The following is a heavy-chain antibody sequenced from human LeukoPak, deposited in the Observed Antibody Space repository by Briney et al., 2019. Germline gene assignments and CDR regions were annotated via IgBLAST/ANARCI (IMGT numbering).Heavy chain of an antibody. V-gene: IGHV4-59*08. D-gene: IGHD6-13*01. CDR3: AKIAAAALVY. CDR2: IYYSGST. J-gene: IGHJ4*02. Sequence: SETLSLTCTVSGGSISSYYWSWIRQPPGKGLGWIGYIYYSGSTNYNPSLKSRVTISVDTSKNQFSLKLSSVTAADTAVYYCAKIAAAALVYWGQGTLVTVSS. CDR1: GGSISSYY.